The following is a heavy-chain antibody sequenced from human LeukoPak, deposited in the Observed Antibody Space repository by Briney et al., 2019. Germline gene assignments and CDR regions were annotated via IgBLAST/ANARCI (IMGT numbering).Heavy chain of an antibody. D-gene: IGHD3-16*02. CDR3: AKAGDVYVWGSDLEYCDY. V-gene: IGHV3-53*05. CDR1: GYTFSSSY. Sequence: GGSLRLSCAASGYTFSSSYMSWVRQAPGKGLEWVSVLYSGGTTYYADSVKGRFTISRDNSKNTLYLQMNSLRAEDTAVYYCAKAGDVYVWGSDLEYCDYWGQGTLVTVSS. J-gene: IGHJ4*02. CDR2: LYSGGTT.